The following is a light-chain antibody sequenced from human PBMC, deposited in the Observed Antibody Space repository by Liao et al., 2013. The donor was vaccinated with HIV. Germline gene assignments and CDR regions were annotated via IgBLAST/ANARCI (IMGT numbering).Light chain of an antibody. CDR2: QDI. J-gene: IGLJ2*01. CDR3: QAWDSSTVV. Sequence: SYELTQPPSVSVSPGQTASITCSGDKLGYKYTSWYQQKPGQSPVLVIYQDIKRLSGIPERFSGSNFGNTATLTISGTQAMDEADYYCQAWDSSTVVFGGGTKLTVL. V-gene: IGLV3-1*01. CDR1: KLGYKY.